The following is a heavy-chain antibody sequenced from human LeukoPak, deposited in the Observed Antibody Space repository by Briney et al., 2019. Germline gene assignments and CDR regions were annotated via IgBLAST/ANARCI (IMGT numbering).Heavy chain of an antibody. D-gene: IGHD6-6*01. J-gene: IGHJ5*02. CDR3: ARFDSSSADNWFDP. Sequence: GGSLRLSCAASGFTFSSYAMSWVRQAPGKGLEWVSALSGSGGSTYYADSVKGRFTISRDNSKNTLYLQMNSLRAEDTAVYYCARFDSSSADNWFDPWGQGTLVTVSS. CDR1: GFTFSSYA. V-gene: IGHV3-23*01. CDR2: LSGSGGST.